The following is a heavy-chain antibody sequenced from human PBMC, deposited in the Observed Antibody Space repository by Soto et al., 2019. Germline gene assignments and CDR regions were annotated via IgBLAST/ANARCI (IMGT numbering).Heavy chain of an antibody. CDR3: ARDGLPFCGVDCYYYFDY. Sequence: GGSLRLSCAASGFTFSSYAMHWVRQAPGKGLEWVAVISYDGSNKYYADSVKGRFTISRDNSKNTLYLQMNSLRAEDTAVSYCARDGLPFCGVDCYYYFDYWGQGTLVTVSS. CDR2: ISYDGSNK. V-gene: IGHV3-30*04. D-gene: IGHD2-21*02. CDR1: GFTFSSYA. J-gene: IGHJ4*02.